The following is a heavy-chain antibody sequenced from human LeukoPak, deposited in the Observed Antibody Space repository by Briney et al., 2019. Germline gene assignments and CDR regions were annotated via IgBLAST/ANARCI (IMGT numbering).Heavy chain of an antibody. CDR2: ISYDGSNK. CDR3: ARGPNYDILTGYLDY. D-gene: IGHD3-9*01. V-gene: IGHV3-30*01. CDR1: GFTVSSNY. Sequence: PGGSLRLSCAASGFTVSSNYMSWVRQAPGKGLEWVAVISYDGSNKYYADSVKGRFTISRDNSKNTLYLQMNSLRAEDTAVYYCARGPNYDILTGYLDYWGQGTLVTVSS. J-gene: IGHJ4*02.